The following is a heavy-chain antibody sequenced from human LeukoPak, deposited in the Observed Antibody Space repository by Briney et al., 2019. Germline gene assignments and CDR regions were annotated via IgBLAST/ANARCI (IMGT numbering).Heavy chain of an antibody. D-gene: IGHD6-6*01. CDR1: GYTFTSYY. V-gene: IGHV1-8*02. J-gene: IGHJ4*02. Sequence: ASVKVSCKASGYTFTSYYMHWVRQAPGQGLEWMGWMNPNSGNTGYAQKFQGRVTMTRNTSISTAYMELSSLRSEDTAVYYCAREGSIAAAGLDYWGQGTLVTVSS. CDR2: MNPNSGNT. CDR3: AREGSIAAAGLDY.